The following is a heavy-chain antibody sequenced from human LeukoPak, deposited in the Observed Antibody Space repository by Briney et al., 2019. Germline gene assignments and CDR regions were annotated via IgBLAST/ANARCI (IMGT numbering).Heavy chain of an antibody. D-gene: IGHD2-15*01. V-gene: IGHV3-23*01. CDR2: ISGSGGST. Sequence: GGSLRLSCAASGFTFSSYAMSWVRQAPGKGLEWVSAISGSGGSTYYADSVKGRFTISRDNSKNTLYLQMNSLRAEDAAVYYCATGYCSGGSCYYFDYWGQGTLVTVS. CDR3: ATGYCSGGSCYYFDY. J-gene: IGHJ4*02. CDR1: GFTFSSYA.